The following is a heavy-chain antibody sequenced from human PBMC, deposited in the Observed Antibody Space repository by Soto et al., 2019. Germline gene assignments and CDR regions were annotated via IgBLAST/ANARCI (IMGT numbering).Heavy chain of an antibody. CDR2: ISTSGSYI. CDR1: GFTFSSYS. J-gene: IGHJ6*03. D-gene: IGHD5-12*01. CDR3: ATYSGYSLPMDV. Sequence: GGSLRLSCAASGFTFSSYSMNWVRQAPGKGLEWVSSISTSGSYIYYADSVKGRFTISRDNATNSVYLQMNSLRAEDSAMYYCATYSGYSLPMDVWGKGTTVTVSS. V-gene: IGHV3-21*01.